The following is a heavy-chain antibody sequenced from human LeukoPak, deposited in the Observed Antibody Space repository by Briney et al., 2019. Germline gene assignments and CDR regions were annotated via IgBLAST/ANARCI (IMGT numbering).Heavy chain of an antibody. CDR1: GYSISSGYY. V-gene: IGHV4-38-2*02. J-gene: IGHJ5*02. CDR3: AGQWRELLGCWFDP. Sequence: SETLSLTCTVSGYSISSGYYWGWIRQPPGKGLEWIGSIYYSGTTYFNPSLKSRVTISVDTSKNQFSLKLSSVTAADTAVYYCAGQWRELLGCWFDPWGQGTLVTVSS. D-gene: IGHD1-26*01. CDR2: IYYSGTT.